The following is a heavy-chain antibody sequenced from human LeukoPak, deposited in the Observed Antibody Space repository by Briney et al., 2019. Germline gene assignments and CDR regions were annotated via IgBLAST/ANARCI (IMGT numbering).Heavy chain of an antibody. Sequence: PSETLSLTCTVSGGSISSYYWSWIRQPPGKGLEWIGYIYYSGSTNYNPSLKSRVTISVDTSKNQFSLKLSSVTAADTAVYYCARVNFDWFRLDYWGQGTLVTVSS. CDR2: IYYSGST. CDR1: GGSISSYY. CDR3: ARVNFDWFRLDY. J-gene: IGHJ4*02. D-gene: IGHD3-9*01. V-gene: IGHV4-59*01.